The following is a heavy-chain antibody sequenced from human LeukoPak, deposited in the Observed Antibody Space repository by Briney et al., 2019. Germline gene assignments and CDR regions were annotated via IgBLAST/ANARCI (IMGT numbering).Heavy chain of an antibody. CDR1: GFTFETYS. Sequence: GGSLRLSCSASGFTFETYSMHWVRQAPGKGLEWVARIKAKIHGETIDYAAPVRGRFIISRDDSRNTVYLQMNSLKFEDTAMYYCTRRSTIWGRGTRVTVSS. CDR3: TRRSTI. V-gene: IGHV3-15*01. J-gene: IGHJ4*02. D-gene: IGHD5-24*01. CDR2: IKAKIHGETI.